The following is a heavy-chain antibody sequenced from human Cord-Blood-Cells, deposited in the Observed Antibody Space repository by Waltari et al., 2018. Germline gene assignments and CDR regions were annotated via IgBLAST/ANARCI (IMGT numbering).Heavy chain of an antibody. CDR1: GFTFSSYE. Sequence: EVQLVESGGGLVQPGGSLRLSCAASGFTFSSYEMNWVRQAPGKGLEWVSYISSSGSTISYADSGKGGFTISRYNAKNSLYLQMNSLRAEDTAVDYCARDRRWDPLTPHWYFDLWGRGTLVTVSS. V-gene: IGHV3-48*03. J-gene: IGHJ2*01. CDR2: ISSSGSTI. D-gene: IGHD1-26*01. CDR3: ARDRRWDPLTPHWYFDL.